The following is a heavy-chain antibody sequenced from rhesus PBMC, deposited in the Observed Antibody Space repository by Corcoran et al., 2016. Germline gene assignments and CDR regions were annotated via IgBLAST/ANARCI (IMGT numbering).Heavy chain of an antibody. V-gene: IGHV4S14*01. CDR3: ASPLRSWNYVAFDF. CDR2: IYGSGGIN. CDR1: GGSISGYYY. Sequence: QVQLQESGPGLVKPSETLSLTCAVSGGSISGYYYWSWIRQPPGKGLEWIGIIYGSGGINYLYPSLKSRVTLSVDTSKNQFSLKLSSVTAADTAVYYCASPLRSWNYVAFDFWGQGLRVTVSS. J-gene: IGHJ3*01. D-gene: IGHD1-1*01.